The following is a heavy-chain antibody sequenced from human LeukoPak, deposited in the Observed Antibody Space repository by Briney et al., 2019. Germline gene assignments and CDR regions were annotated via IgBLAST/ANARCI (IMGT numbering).Heavy chain of an antibody. CDR1: GFTFSSYW. CDR3: ARDGIMTYAFDI. CDR2: IKQDGSVQ. Sequence: GGSPRLSCSASGFTFSSYWMSWVRQAPGKGLEWMANIKQDGSVQNYVDSVKGRFTISRDNAKDSLFLQLNNLRAEDTAVYFCARDGIMTYAFDIWGQGTKVTVSP. V-gene: IGHV3-7*01. J-gene: IGHJ3*02.